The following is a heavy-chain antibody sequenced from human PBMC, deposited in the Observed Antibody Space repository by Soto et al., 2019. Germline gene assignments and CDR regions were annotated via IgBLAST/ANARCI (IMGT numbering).Heavy chain of an antibody. J-gene: IGHJ5*02. CDR1: GFTFSSYW. CDR2: IKQDGSEK. Sequence: EVQLVESGGGLVQPGGSLRLSCAASGFTFSSYWMSWVRQAPGKGLEWVANIKQDGSEKYYVDSVKGRFTISRDNAKNSLYLQMNSLRAEDTAVYYCARDRVAAPEHQPNLFDPWGQGTLVTVSS. V-gene: IGHV3-7*03. D-gene: IGHD2-15*01. CDR3: ARDRVAAPEHQPNLFDP.